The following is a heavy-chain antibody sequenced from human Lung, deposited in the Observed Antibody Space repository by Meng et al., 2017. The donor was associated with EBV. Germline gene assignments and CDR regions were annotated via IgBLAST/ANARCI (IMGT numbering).Heavy chain of an antibody. V-gene: IGHV4-4*02. CDR2: IYHSGST. CDR3: ASSDYYRSDY. J-gene: IGHJ4*02. Sequence: HVQECGPALWDLTATIAPSCTLRGAPISSSNWWSWVRQPPGKGLEWIGEIYHSGSTNYNPSLKSRVTISVDKSKNQLSLKLNSVTAADTAVYYCASSDYYRSDYWGQGTLVTVSS. D-gene: IGHD3-22*01. CDR1: GAPISSSNW.